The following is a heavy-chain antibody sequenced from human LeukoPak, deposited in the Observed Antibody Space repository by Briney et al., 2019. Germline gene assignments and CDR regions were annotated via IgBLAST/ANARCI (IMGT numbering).Heavy chain of an antibody. D-gene: IGHD1-14*01. V-gene: IGHV4-59*01. CDR1: GGSISSYY. J-gene: IGHJ5*02. CDR3: ARVINHHNWFDP. CDR2: IYYSGST. Sequence: SETLSLTCTVSGGSISSYYWSWIRQPPGKGLEWIGYIYYSGSTNYNPSLKSRVTISVDTSKNQFSLKLSSVTAADTAVYYCARVINHHNWFDPWGQGTLVTVSS.